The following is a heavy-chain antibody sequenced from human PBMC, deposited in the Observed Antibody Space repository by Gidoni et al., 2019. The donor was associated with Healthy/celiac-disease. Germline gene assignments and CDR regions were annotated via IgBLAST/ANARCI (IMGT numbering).Heavy chain of an antibody. CDR3: ARVGSGAPNLSYYYYYMDV. J-gene: IGHJ6*03. CDR1: GGSISSYY. Sequence: QVQLQESGPGLVKPSETLSLTCTVSGGSISSYYWSWIRQPAGKGLEWIGRIYTSGSTNYNPSLKSRVTMSVDTSKNQFSLKLSSVTAADTAVYYCARVGSGAPNLSYYYYYMDVWGKGTTVTVSS. D-gene: IGHD1-26*01. V-gene: IGHV4-4*07. CDR2: IYTSGST.